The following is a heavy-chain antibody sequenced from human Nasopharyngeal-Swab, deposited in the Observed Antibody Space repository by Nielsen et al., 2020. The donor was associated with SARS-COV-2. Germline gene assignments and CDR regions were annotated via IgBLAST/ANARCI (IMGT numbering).Heavy chain of an antibody. V-gene: IGHV3-23*01. D-gene: IGHD3-22*01. J-gene: IGHJ4*02. Sequence: GESLKISCATSGFTFSSYAMSWVRQAPGKGLEWVSAISYTGGRTYYADSVKGRFTISRDNSNSTLYLQMISLRPEDTAIYYYAKGDESSGIFDYWGQGTLVTVSS. CDR1: GFTFSSYA. CDR3: AKGDESSGIFDY. CDR2: ISYTGGRT.